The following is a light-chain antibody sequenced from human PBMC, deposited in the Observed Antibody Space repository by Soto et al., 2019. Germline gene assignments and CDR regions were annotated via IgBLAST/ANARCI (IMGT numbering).Light chain of an antibody. CDR1: GTDVGASNY. CDR3: CSYAGGYIYL. Sequence: QSVLTQPRSVSGCPGQSVTISCTGTGTDVGASNYVSWYQQHPGRPPKLMIYDVTKWPSGVPERFSGSKSGNTASLTISGLQAEDEADYFCCSYAGGYIYLFGTGTKVTV. J-gene: IGLJ1*01. CDR2: DVT. V-gene: IGLV2-11*01.